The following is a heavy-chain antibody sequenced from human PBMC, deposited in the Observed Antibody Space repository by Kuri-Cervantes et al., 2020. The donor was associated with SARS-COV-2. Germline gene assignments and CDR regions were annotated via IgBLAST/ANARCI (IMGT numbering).Heavy chain of an antibody. CDR1: GYTFTSYY. V-gene: IGHV1-46*01. J-gene: IGHJ3*02. CDR3: ARDRGVGVTIFGVVIPREDDAFDI. Sequence: ASVKVSCKASGYTFTSYYMHWVRQAPGQGLEWMGIINPSGGSTSYAQKFQGRVTMTRDTSTSTVYMELSSLRSEDTAVYYCARDRGVGVTIFGVVIPREDDAFDIWGQGTMVTVSS. D-gene: IGHD3-3*01. CDR2: INPSGGST.